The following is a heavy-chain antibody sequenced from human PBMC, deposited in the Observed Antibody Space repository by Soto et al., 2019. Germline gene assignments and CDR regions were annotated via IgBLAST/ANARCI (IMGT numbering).Heavy chain of an antibody. J-gene: IGHJ4*02. D-gene: IGHD3-9*01. V-gene: IGHV1-18*01. CDR3: ARDLKRVYDILTGYCFDY. Sequence: GASVKVSCKASGYTFTSYGISWVRQAPGQGLEWMGWISAYNGNTNYAQKLQGRVTMTTDTSTSTAYMELRSLRSDDTAVYYCARDLKRVYDILTGYCFDYWGQGTLVTSPQ. CDR1: GYTFTSYG. CDR2: ISAYNGNT.